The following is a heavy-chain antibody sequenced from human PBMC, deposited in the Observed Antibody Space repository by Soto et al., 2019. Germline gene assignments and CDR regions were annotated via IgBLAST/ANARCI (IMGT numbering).Heavy chain of an antibody. V-gene: IGHV4-59*01. CDR1: GGSMKSYY. CDR3: TRDYSNYSWFDP. CDR2: ISYTGGT. D-gene: IGHD4-4*01. Sequence: PSETLSLTCTVSGGSMKSYYWSWIRQPPGKGLEWIGYISYTGGTRYNPSLKSRVTISLDASKNQFSLKLTSVTAADTAVYFCTRDYSNYSWFDPWGQGALVTVSS. J-gene: IGHJ5*02.